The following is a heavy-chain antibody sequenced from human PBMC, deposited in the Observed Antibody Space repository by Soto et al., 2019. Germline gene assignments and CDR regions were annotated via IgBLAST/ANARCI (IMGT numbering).Heavy chain of an antibody. D-gene: IGHD6-19*01. CDR2: IIPIFGTA. CDR3: ARGYIPGYSSGWYYFDY. V-gene: IGHV1-69*13. J-gene: IGHJ4*02. Sequence: ASVTVSCEASVGTFRSDAISWVGQAPGQGLEWMGGIIPIFGTANYAQKFQGRVTITADESTSTAYMELRSLRSDDTAVYYCARGYIPGYSSGWYYFDYWGQGNLVTVSS. CDR1: VGTFRSDA.